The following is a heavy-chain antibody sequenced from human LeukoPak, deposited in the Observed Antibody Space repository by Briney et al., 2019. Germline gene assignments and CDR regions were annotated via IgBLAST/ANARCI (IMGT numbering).Heavy chain of an antibody. J-gene: IGHJ4*02. V-gene: IGHV3-23*01. CDR2: ISISGDDT. CDR3: ANEIRPNDY. D-gene: IGHD4-17*01. Sequence: GGSLRLSCATSGFSFSSHAMTWVRQAPGKGLEWLSAISISGDDTYYADSEKGRFTISRDNSKNTLYLQMNSLSADDTAMYYCANEIRPNDYWGQGTLVTVSS. CDR1: GFSFSSHA.